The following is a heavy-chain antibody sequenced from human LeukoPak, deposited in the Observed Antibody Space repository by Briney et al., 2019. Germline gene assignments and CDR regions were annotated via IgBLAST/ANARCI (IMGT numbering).Heavy chain of an antibody. CDR2: IYPGDSDA. J-gene: IGHJ4*02. Sequence: GESLKISCKGSGYSFTTYWIGWVRQMPGKGLEWMGIIYPGDSDARYSPSFQGQVTISADTSISTAYLQWSSLRASDTAMYYCARHAADYDRKISEIDYWGQGSLVTVSS. V-gene: IGHV5-51*01. CDR1: GYSFTTYW. D-gene: IGHD3-22*01. CDR3: ARHAADYDRKISEIDY.